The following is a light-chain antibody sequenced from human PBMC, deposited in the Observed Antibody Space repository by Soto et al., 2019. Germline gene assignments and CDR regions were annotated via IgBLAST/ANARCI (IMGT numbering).Light chain of an antibody. CDR3: SSYTNSVTLGCV. CDR2: DVS. J-gene: IGLJ1*01. CDR1: SSDVCGYNY. V-gene: IGLV2-14*01. Sequence: QSVLTQPASVSASPGQSITISCTGTSSDVCGYNYVSWYQQCPGKAPKLMIYDVSKRPSGVSDRFSGSKSGNTASLTISGLQAEDEADYYCSSYTNSVTLGCVFVTGTKVTVL.